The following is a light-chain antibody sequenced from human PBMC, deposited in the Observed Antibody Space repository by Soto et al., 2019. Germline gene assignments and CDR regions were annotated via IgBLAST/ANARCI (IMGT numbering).Light chain of an antibody. Sequence: QSALTQPASVSGSPGQSITFSCTGTSSDVGSYNLVSWYQQHPGKAPKLMIYEGSKRPSGVSNRFSGSKSGNTASLTISGLQAEDEADYYCCSYAGSSTLMFGGGTQLTVL. J-gene: IGLJ3*02. V-gene: IGLV2-23*01. CDR2: EGS. CDR1: SSDVGSYNL. CDR3: CSYAGSSTLM.